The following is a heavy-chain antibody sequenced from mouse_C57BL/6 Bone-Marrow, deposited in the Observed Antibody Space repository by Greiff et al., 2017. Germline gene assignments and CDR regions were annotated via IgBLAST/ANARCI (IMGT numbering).Heavy chain of an antibody. CDR3: AREDAYYYGSSLYFDY. J-gene: IGHJ2*01. Sequence: QLQQPGAELVKPGASVKMSCKASGYTFTSYWITWVKQRPGQGLEWIGDIYPGSGSTNYNEKFKSKATLTVDTSSSPAYMQLSSLTSEDAAVYYCAREDAYYYGSSLYFDYWGQGTTLTVSS. CDR1: GYTFTSYW. V-gene: IGHV1-55*01. CDR2: IYPGSGST. D-gene: IGHD1-1*01.